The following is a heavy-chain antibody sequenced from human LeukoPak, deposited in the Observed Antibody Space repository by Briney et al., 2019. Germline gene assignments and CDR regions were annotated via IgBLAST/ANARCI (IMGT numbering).Heavy chain of an antibody. CDR2: IYYSGST. CDR1: GGSISSGDYY. V-gene: IGHV4-30-4*08. D-gene: IGHD6-19*01. CDR3: ARVSSSGWYVDY. Sequence: PSETLSLTCTVSGGSISSGDYYWGWIRQPPGKGLEWIGYIYYSGSTYYNPSLKSRVTITVDTSKNQFSLKLSSVTAADTAVYYCARVSSSGWYVDYWGQGTLVTVSS. J-gene: IGHJ4*02.